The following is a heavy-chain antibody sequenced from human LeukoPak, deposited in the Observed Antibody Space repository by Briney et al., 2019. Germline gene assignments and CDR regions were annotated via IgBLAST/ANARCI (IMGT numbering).Heavy chain of an antibody. CDR3: ARASYNWNPQCQCQYYYYMDA. Sequence: SVKVSCKASGGTFSSYAISWVRQAPGQGLEWMGGIIPIFGTANYAQKFQGRVTITTDESTSTAYMELSSLRSEDTAVYYCARASYNWNPQCQCQYYYYMDAWGKGTTVTVSS. V-gene: IGHV1-69*05. J-gene: IGHJ6*03. D-gene: IGHD1-20*01. CDR2: IIPIFGTA. CDR1: GGTFSSYA.